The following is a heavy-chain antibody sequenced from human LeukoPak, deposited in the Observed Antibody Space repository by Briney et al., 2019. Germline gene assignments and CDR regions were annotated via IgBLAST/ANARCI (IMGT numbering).Heavy chain of an antibody. CDR2: ISSSSSSI. J-gene: IGHJ4*02. V-gene: IGHV3-48*01. D-gene: IGHD3-3*01. CDR1: GFTFSSYS. Sequence: GGSLRLSXAASGFTFSSYSMNWVRQAPGKGLEWVSYISSSSSSIDYADSVKGRFTISRDNAKNALYMQMNSLRAEDTAVYYCARADFWSGYYMDYWGQGTLVTVSS. CDR3: ARADFWSGYYMDY.